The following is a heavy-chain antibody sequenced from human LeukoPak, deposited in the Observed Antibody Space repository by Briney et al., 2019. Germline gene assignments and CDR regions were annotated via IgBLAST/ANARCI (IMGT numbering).Heavy chain of an antibody. Sequence: GGSLRLSCAASGFTFSGYWMHWVRQAPGKGLVWVSRINSDGSSTTYADSVKGRFTLSRDNAKNTLYLQMNSLRAEDTAVYYCARHRAYSYGDFDYWGQGTLVSVSS. D-gene: IGHD5-18*01. J-gene: IGHJ4*02. V-gene: IGHV3-74*01. CDR3: ARHRAYSYGDFDY. CDR2: INSDGSST. CDR1: GFTFSGYW.